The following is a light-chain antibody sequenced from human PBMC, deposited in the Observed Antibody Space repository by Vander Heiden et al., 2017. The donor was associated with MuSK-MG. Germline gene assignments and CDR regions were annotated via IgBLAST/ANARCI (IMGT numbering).Light chain of an antibody. CDR2: FDS. Sequence: SYVLTPPPSVSLAPGKTATITCGGNNIGSKSVHWYQRKPGQAPVLVMYFDSDRPSGIPERFSGSNSGNTATLTISRVEAGDEADYYCQVWDGSNDPMVFGGGTKLTVL. CDR3: QVWDGSNDPMV. J-gene: IGLJ2*01. CDR1: NIGSKS. V-gene: IGLV3-21*04.